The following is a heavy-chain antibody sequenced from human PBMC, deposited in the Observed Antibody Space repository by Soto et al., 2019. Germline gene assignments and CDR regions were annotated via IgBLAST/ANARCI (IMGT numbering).Heavy chain of an antibody. CDR1: GYTFTGYY. D-gene: IGHD3-3*01. CDR3: AREKAGLYDFWSGSRGYLIDF. Sequence: ASVKVSCKASGYTFTGYYMHWVRQAPGQGLEWMGWINPNSGGTNYAQKFQGWVTMTRDTSISTAYMELSRLRSDDTAVYYCAREKAGLYDFWSGSRGYLIDFWGKGTSVTGSS. V-gene: IGHV1-2*04. J-gene: IGHJ6*04. CDR2: INPNSGGT.